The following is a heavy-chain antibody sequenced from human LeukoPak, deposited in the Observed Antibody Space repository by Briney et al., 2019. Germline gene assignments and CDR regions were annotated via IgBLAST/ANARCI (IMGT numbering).Heavy chain of an antibody. J-gene: IGHJ4*02. CDR3: ARRGELLRKTFDY. V-gene: IGHV4-39*07. CDR2: MCYSGNT. CDR1: GDSISSSTYY. D-gene: IGHD1-26*01. Sequence: SETLSLTCTVSGDSISSSTYYWGWIRQPPGKGLEWIGSMCYSGNTYYNPSLKSRVTISVDTSKNHFSLKLTSVTAADTAVYYCARRGELLRKTFDYWGQGTLVTVSS.